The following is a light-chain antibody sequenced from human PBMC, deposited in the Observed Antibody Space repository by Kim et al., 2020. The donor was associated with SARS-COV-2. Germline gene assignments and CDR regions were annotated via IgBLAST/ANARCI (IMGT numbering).Light chain of an antibody. J-gene: IGLJ3*02. Sequence: SSELTQDPAVSVALGQTVRITCQGDSLRSYYASWYQQKPGQAPVLVFFGKNNRPSGIPDRFSGSSSGNTASLTITGAQAEDEADYYCNSRDSSGYGVFGGGTQLTVL. V-gene: IGLV3-19*01. CDR3: NSRDSSGYGV. CDR1: SLRSYY. CDR2: GKN.